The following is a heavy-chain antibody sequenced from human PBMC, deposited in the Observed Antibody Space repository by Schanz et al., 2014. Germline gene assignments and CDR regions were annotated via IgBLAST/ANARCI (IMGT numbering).Heavy chain of an antibody. CDR1: GGTFSTYP. D-gene: IGHD6-13*01. CDR3: ASSGAGYSSSWDFDY. J-gene: IGHJ4*03. V-gene: IGHV1-69*02. CDR2: IIPILGIA. Sequence: QVQLVQSGAEVKKPGSSMKVSCKASGGTFSTYPINWLRQAPGQGLEWMGRIIPILGIANYAQKFQGRVTITADKSTFTAYMDVSSLRSEDTAVYYCASSGAGYSSSWDFDYWGQGTTVTVSS.